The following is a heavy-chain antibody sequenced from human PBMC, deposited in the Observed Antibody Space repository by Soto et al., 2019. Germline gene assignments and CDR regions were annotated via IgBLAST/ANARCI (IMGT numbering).Heavy chain of an antibody. CDR1: GFTFSTYE. Sequence: GGSLRLSCAASGFTFSTYEFNWVRQAPGRGLEWISYISVSGNIIKYADSVKGRFTISRDNAENSLHLHMSSLTAGDTAVYYCAKATATGGGAFEIYGQGTKVTVSS. V-gene: IGHV3-48*03. CDR2: ISVSGNII. J-gene: IGHJ3*02. D-gene: IGHD2-8*02. CDR3: AKATATGGGAFEI.